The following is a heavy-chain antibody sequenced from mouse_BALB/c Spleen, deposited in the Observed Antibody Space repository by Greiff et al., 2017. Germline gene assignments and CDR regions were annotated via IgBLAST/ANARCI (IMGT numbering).Heavy chain of an antibody. CDR3: ARVEDYDGGAWFAY. CDR1: GFSFTDYY. D-gene: IGHD2-4*01. J-gene: IGHJ3*01. Sequence: EVKVVESGGGLVKPGGSLKLSCAASGFSFTDYYMYWVRQTPEKRLEWVATISDGGSYTYYPDSVKGRFTISRDNAKNNLYLQMSSLKTEDTAMYYGARVEDYDGGAWFAYWGQGTLVTVSA. V-gene: IGHV5-4*02. CDR2: ISDGGSYT.